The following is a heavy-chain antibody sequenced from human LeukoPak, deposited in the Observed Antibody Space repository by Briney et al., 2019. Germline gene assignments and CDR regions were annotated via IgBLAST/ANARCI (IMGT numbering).Heavy chain of an antibody. CDR1: GFTFSSYA. CDR3: AKFNCFGCSSYYGMDV. CDR2: ISVSGGTT. J-gene: IGHJ6*02. V-gene: IGHV3-23*01. Sequence: GGSLRLSCAASGFTFSSYAMSWVRQAPGKGLECVSIISVSGGTTYYADSVKGRFTISRDYSKKTLYLQMNSLRAEDTAVYYCAKFNCFGCSSYYGMDVWGQGTTVTVSS. D-gene: IGHD2-15*01.